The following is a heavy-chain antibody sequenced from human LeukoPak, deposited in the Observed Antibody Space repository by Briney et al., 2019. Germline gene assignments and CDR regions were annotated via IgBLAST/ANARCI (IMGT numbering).Heavy chain of an antibody. J-gene: IGHJ3*02. Sequence: PGGSLRLSCAASGFTFSSYAMSWVRQAPGKGLEWVSAVGCSGGSAYYADSVTGRFTISRDNSKNTLYLQMNSLRAEDTAVYYCAKVRRSSGWYRGAFDIWGQGTMVTVSS. CDR2: VGCSGGSA. CDR1: GFTFSSYA. V-gene: IGHV3-23*01. CDR3: AKVRRSSGWYRGAFDI. D-gene: IGHD6-19*01.